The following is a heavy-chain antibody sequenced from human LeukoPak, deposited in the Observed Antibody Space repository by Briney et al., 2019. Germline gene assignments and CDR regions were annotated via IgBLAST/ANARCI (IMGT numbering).Heavy chain of an antibody. CDR1: GYTFTGYY. Sequence: ASVKVSCKASGYTFTGYYMHWVRHAPGQGLEWMGWINPNSGGTNYAQKFQGRVTMTRDTSISTAYMELSRLRSDDTAVYYCASETGTTWAFDIWGQGTMVTVSS. CDR2: INPNSGGT. CDR3: ASETGTTWAFDI. V-gene: IGHV1-2*02. D-gene: IGHD1-14*01. J-gene: IGHJ3*02.